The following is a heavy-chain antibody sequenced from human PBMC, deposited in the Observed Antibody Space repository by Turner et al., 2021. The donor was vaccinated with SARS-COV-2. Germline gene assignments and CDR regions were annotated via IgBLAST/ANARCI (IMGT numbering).Heavy chain of an antibody. CDR1: GFTFSSYS. CDR2: ITSSDT. Sequence: EVQLVASGGGLVKPGGSLRLSCPASGFTFSSYSMNWVRQAPGKGLEWVSSITSSDTYYADSVKGRFTISRDNAKNSLYLQMNSLRAEDTAVYYCVRDKDSSDYYYWGQGTLVTVSS. CDR3: VRDKDSSDYYY. J-gene: IGHJ4*02. V-gene: IGHV3-21*01. D-gene: IGHD3-22*01.